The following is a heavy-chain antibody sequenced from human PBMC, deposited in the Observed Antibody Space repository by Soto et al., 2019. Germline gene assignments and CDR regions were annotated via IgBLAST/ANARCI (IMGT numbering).Heavy chain of an antibody. CDR1: GYTFTSYD. D-gene: IGHD2-2*01. V-gene: IGHV1-8*01. CDR3: AREFVVVPAAIRASYYYYYMDV. J-gene: IGHJ6*03. CDR2: MNPNSGNT. Sequence: ASVKVSCKASGYTFTSYDINWVRQATGQGLEWMGWMNPNSGNTGYAQKFQGRVTMTRNTSISTAYMELSSLRSEDTAVYYCAREFVVVPAAIRASYYYYYMDVWGKGTTVTVSS.